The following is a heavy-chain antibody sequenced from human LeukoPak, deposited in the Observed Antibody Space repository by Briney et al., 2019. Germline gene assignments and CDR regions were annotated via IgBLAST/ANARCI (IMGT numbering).Heavy chain of an antibody. D-gene: IGHD2-2*01. CDR1: GYTFASYG. CDR3: ARDLCSSTSCLDD. V-gene: IGHV1-18*01. Sequence: ASVRVSCKASGYTFASYGISWVRQAPGQGLEWMGWISGYDDNTRFAQSLQGRVIMTTDKSTSTAYMELTSLTSDDTAVYYCARDLCSSTSCLDDWGQGTLVTVSS. CDR2: ISGYDDNT. J-gene: IGHJ4*02.